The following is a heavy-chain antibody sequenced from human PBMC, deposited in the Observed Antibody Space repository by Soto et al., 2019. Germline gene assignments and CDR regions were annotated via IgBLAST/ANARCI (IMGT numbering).Heavy chain of an antibody. CDR2: IKSKTDGGTT. D-gene: IGHD2-2*01. CDR1: GFTFSNAW. CDR3: TTDQVQIVLVPAAIIWPPDYYYYGMDV. J-gene: IGHJ6*02. V-gene: IGHV3-15*07. Sequence: VGSLRLSCAASGFTFSNAWMNWVRQAPGKGLEWVGRIKSKTDGGTTDYAAPVKGRFTISRDDSKNTLYLQMNSLKTEDTAVYYCTTDQVQIVLVPAAIIWPPDYYYYGMDVWGQGTTVTVSS.